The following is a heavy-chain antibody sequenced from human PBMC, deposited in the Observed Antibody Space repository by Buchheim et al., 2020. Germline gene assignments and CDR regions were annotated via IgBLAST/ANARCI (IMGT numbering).Heavy chain of an antibody. CDR2: IFHSGST. CDR1: GGSISSNNW. CDR3: TREIVGNTPSFDY. Sequence: QVQPQESGPGLVKPSGTLSLTCAVSGGSISSNNWWHWVRQPPGKGLEWIGEIFHSGSTNYNPSLKSRVTISVDRSENQLSLRLTSVTAADTAVYYCTREIVGNTPSFDYWGQGTL. D-gene: IGHD2-21*01. V-gene: IGHV4-4*02. J-gene: IGHJ4*02.